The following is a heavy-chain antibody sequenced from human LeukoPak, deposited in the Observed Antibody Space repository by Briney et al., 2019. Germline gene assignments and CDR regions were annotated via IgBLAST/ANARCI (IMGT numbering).Heavy chain of an antibody. CDR1: GGTFSSYA. J-gene: IGHJ5*02. D-gene: IGHD6-19*01. V-gene: IGHV1-69*01. CDR2: IIPIFGTA. CDR3: ARGRGQWRLGS. Sequence: ASVKVSCKASGGTFSSYAISWVRQAPGQGLEWMGGIIPIFGTANYARKFQGRVTITADESTSTAYMELSSLRSEDTAVYYCARGRGQWRLGSWGQGTLVTVSS.